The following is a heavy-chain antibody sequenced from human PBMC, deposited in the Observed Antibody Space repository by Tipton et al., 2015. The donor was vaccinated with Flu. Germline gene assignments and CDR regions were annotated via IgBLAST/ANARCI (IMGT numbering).Heavy chain of an antibody. CDR3: ARENGDYYDSSGTFDY. D-gene: IGHD3-22*01. Sequence: SLRLSCAASGFTFSSYWMGWVRQAPGKGLEWVANIKQDGSEKYYVDSVKGRFTISRDNAKNSLSLQMNSLRAEDTAVYYCARENGDYYDSSGTFDYWGQGTLVTVSS. J-gene: IGHJ4*02. CDR1: GFTFSSYW. CDR2: IKQDGSEK. V-gene: IGHV3-7*01.